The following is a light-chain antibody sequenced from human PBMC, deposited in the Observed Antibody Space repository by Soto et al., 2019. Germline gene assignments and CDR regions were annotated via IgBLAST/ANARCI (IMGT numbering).Light chain of an antibody. CDR1: QNVRNNY. V-gene: IGKV3-20*01. CDR2: VAS. CDR3: QQFGGSPRLS. J-gene: IGKJ4*01. Sequence: EVVLTQSPGTLSLSPGERATLSCRASQNVRNNYLSWYQHKPGQAPRLLIYVASSRATGVPDRFSGSGSATDFTLTITRLEPEDSAVYYCQQFGGSPRLSFGGGTKVEI.